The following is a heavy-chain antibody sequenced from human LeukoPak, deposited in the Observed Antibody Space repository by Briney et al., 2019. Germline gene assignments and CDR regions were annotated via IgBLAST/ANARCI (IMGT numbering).Heavy chain of an antibody. Sequence: PSETLSLTCAVSGYSISSGYYWGWIRQPPGKGLEWIGSIYHSGSTYYNPSLKSRVTISVDTSKNQFSLKLSSVTAADTAVYYCARGISLGIAAAGYRHWGQGTLVTVSS. CDR1: GYSISSGYY. J-gene: IGHJ4*02. V-gene: IGHV4-38-2*01. D-gene: IGHD6-13*01. CDR2: IYHSGST. CDR3: ARGISLGIAAAGYRH.